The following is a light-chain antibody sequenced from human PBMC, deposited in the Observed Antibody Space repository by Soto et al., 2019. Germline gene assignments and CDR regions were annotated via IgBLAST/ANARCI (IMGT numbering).Light chain of an antibody. Sequence: QSVLTQPPSASGTPGQRVTISCSGSSSNIGSNTVNWYQQLPGTAPKLLIYTNNQRPSGVPDRFSGSKSGTSASLAISGLLSEDGADYYCAAWDDSLNGSWVFGGGTKLTVL. CDR2: TNN. J-gene: IGLJ3*02. CDR3: AAWDDSLNGSWV. CDR1: SSNIGSNT. V-gene: IGLV1-44*01.